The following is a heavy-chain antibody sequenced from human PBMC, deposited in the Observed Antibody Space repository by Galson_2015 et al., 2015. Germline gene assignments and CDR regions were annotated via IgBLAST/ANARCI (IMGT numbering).Heavy chain of an antibody. CDR1: GGSISSSY. CDR2: IHYSGST. J-gene: IGHJ4*02. CDR3: ALGYDTSGYTFDY. Sequence: SENLSLTCPVSGGSISSSYWSWVRQPPGQGLEWIGYIHYSGSTNYNPSLESRVTISVDTSKNQFSLKLSSVTAADTAVYYCALGYDTSGYTFDYWGQGTLVTVSS. V-gene: IGHV4-59*01. D-gene: IGHD3-22*01.